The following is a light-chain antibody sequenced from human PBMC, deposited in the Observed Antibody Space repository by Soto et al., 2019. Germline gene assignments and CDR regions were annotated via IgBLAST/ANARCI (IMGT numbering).Light chain of an antibody. CDR3: QQRGGWPLT. J-gene: IGKJ4*01. Sequence: EIVLTQSPVTLSLSPGERATLSCRASQGVGRFLAWYQQKPGQAPRLLIYDASNRATGIPARFSGSGSGTDFTLAINNLEPEDFAVYYCQQRGGWPLTFGGGTKVEIK. V-gene: IGKV3-11*01. CDR1: QGVGRF. CDR2: DAS.